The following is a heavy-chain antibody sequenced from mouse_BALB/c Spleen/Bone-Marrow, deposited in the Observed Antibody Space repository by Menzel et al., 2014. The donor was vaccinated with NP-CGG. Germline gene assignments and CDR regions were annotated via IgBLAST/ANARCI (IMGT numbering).Heavy chain of an antibody. CDR3: ARSSYGYDRQAYFFDY. CDR2: ISSGSSTF. V-gene: IGHV5-17*02. D-gene: IGHD2-2*01. CDR1: GFTFSSFG. J-gene: IGHJ2*01. Sequence: EVKVVESGGGLVQPGGSRKLSCAASGFTFSSFGMHWVRQAPEKGLEWVAYISSGSSTFYYADTVKGRFTISRDNPKNALFLQMTSLRSEDTAMYYCARSSYGYDRQAYFFDYWGQGTTLTVSS.